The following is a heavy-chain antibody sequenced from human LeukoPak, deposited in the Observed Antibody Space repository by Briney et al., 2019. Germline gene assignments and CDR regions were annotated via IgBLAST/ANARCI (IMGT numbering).Heavy chain of an antibody. D-gene: IGHD5-18*01. CDR2: VSANGGST. CDR1: GFTFSSYA. V-gene: IGHV3-23*01. J-gene: IGHJ4*02. Sequence: GGSLRLSCAASGFTFSSYAMNWVRQAPGKGLEWVSSVSANGGSTYYADSVKGRFTISRDNSKNTLYLQMNSLRAEDTAVYYCAKAKHSHGYPPFDSLGQGTLVPVS. CDR3: AKAKHSHGYPPFDS.